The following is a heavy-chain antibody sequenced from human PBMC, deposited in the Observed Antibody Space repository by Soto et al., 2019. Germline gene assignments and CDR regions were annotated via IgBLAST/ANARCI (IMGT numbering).Heavy chain of an antibody. J-gene: IGHJ6*02. D-gene: IGHD2-2*01. CDR2: IIPISGTA. CDR3: ARSQGSSTSLEIYYYYYYGMDV. V-gene: IGHV1-69*01. CDR1: GGTFSNYA. Sequence: QVQLVQSGAEVKKPGSSVMVSCKASGGTFSNYAISWVRQAPGQGLEWMGGIIPISGTANYAQKFQGRVTITAGESTSTAYMELSSLRSEDTAVYYCARSQGSSTSLEIYYYYYYGMDVWGQGTTVTVSS.